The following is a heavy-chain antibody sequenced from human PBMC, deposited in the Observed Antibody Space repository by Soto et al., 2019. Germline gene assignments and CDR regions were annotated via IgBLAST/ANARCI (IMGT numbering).Heavy chain of an antibody. Sequence: EVQLLESGGGLVQPGGSLRLSCGGSGFTFNSYAMTWVRQAPGKGLEWVSAISGSGGSTYYANSVKGRLTISRDQSKDTPYVQMNSLSAEDTAIYYCAKDRHYGSGTYSDSYLDYWGQGTLVTVSS. D-gene: IGHD3-10*01. V-gene: IGHV3-23*01. J-gene: IGHJ4*02. CDR2: ISGSGGST. CDR1: GFTFNSYA. CDR3: AKDRHYGSGTYSDSYLDY.